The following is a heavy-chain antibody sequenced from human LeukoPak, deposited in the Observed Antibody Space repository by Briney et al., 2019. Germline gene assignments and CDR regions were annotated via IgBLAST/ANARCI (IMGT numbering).Heavy chain of an antibody. CDR2: IKQDGSEK. CDR3: AKGQWPVISGNWFDP. J-gene: IGHJ5*02. D-gene: IGHD6-19*01. V-gene: IGHV3-7*03. Sequence: PGGSLRLSCAASGFTFSSYWMSWVRQAPGKGLEWVANIKQDGSEKYYVDSVKGRFTISSDNAKNSLYLQMNSLRAEDTAVYYCAKGQWPVISGNWFDPWGQGTLVTVSS. CDR1: GFTFSSYW.